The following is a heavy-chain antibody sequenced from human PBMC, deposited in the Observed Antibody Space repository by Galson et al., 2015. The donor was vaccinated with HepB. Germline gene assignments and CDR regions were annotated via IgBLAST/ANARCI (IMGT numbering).Heavy chain of an antibody. D-gene: IGHD1/OR15-1a*01. V-gene: IGHV4-31*03. CDR3: ASHTLGIEQLFDY. CDR1: GGSISSGGYY. J-gene: IGHJ4*02. Sequence: TLSLTCTVSGGSISSGGYYWSWIRQHPGEGLEWIGYIYYSGSTYYNPSLKSRVTISVDTSKNQFSLKLSSVTAADTAVYYCASHTLGIEQLFDYWGQGTLVTVSS. CDR2: IYYSGST.